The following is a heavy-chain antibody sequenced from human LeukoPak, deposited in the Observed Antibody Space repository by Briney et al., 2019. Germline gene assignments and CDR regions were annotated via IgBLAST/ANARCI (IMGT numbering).Heavy chain of an antibody. V-gene: IGHV4-39*01. J-gene: IGHJ4*02. CDR1: GGSISSSSYY. CDR2: IYYSGST. CDR3: GRLDYCYSYGTIDY. Sequence: NPSETLSLTCTVSGGSISSSSYYWGWIRQPPGKGLEWIGSIYYSGSTDDNPSLKSRVTISVDTSKNKFSLKLSSVTAADTDVYYCGRLDYCYSYGTIDYWGQGTLVTVSS. D-gene: IGHD3-22*01.